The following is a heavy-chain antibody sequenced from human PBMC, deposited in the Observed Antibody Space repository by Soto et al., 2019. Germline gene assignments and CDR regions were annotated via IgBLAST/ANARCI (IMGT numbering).Heavy chain of an antibody. CDR3: ARGGRFFGEVRLLDY. CDR2: INHSGST. Sequence: PSETLSLTCAVYGGSFSGYYWSWIRQPPGKGLEWIGEINHSGSTNYNPSLKSRVTISVDTSKNQFSLKLSSVTAADTAVYYCARGGRFFGEVRLLDYWGQGTLVTVSS. CDR1: GGSFSGYY. D-gene: IGHD3-3*01. J-gene: IGHJ4*02. V-gene: IGHV4-34*01.